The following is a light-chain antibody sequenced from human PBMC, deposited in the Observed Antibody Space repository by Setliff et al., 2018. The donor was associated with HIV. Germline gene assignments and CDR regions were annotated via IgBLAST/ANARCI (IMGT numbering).Light chain of an antibody. Sequence: SYALTQPPSVSVAPGKTARITCGGDNIGSKSVHWYQQKPGQAPALVIYYDSDRPSGIPERFSGSNSGNTATLTISRVEAGDEADYYCQVWGSSSDHHVLGTGTRSPS. CDR2: YDS. CDR3: QVWGSSSDHHV. CDR1: NIGSKS. V-gene: IGLV3-21*04. J-gene: IGLJ1*01.